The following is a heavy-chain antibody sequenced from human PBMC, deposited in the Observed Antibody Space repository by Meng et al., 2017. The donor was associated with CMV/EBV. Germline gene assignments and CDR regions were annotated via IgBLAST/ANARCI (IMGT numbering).Heavy chain of an antibody. Sequence: GGSLRLSCAASGFTFSSYSMNWVRQAPGKGLEWVSYISSSGSTIYYADSVKGRFTISRDNAKNSLYLQMNSLRAEDTAVYYCARVGSYDFWSGYHYYFDYWGQGTLVPSPQ. CDR3: ARVGSYDFWSGYHYYFDY. V-gene: IGHV3-48*04. CDR1: GFTFSSYS. CDR2: ISSSGSTI. D-gene: IGHD3-3*01. J-gene: IGHJ4*02.